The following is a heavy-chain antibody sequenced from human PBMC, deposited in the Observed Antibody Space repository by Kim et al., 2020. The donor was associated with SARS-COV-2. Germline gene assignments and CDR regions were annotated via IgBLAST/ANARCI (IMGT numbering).Heavy chain of an antibody. D-gene: IGHD3-3*02. V-gene: IGHV3-74*01. Sequence: SGKGRFTISRDNAKNTLYLQMNSLRDEDTAVYYCVRDSYIRNIYYGMDVWGQGTTVSVS. CDR3: VRDSYIRNIYYGMDV. J-gene: IGHJ6*02.